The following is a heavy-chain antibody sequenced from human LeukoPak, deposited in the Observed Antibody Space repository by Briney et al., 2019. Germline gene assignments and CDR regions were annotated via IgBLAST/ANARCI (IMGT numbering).Heavy chain of an antibody. J-gene: IGHJ6*03. CDR3: ARRSYHLLYGYYYYYMDV. V-gene: IGHV4-34*01. Sequence: SETLSLTCAVYGGSFSGYYWSWIRQSPERGLEWIADMNHSGNINYNASLQSRLTISVDTSKSQFSLMLRSVTVADTAVYYCARRSYHLLYGYYYYYMDVWGKGTTVTVSS. CDR2: MNHSGNI. D-gene: IGHD2-2*02. CDR1: GGSFSGYY.